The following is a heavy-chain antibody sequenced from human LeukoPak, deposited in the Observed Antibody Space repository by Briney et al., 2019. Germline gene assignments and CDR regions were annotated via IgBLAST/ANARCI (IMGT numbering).Heavy chain of an antibody. CDR3: ARVATVGSLDN. CDR2: IMPIFGAT. CDR1: GYSFSTHG. Sequence: SVKVSWKASGYSFSTHGIRWVQQAPGQGLEWMGGIMPIFGATNYAQKFQGRLTITTDRSTSTAYMELNNLSSEDTALYYCARVATVGSLDNWGQGTLVTVSS. D-gene: IGHD4-23*01. V-gene: IGHV1-69*05. J-gene: IGHJ4*02.